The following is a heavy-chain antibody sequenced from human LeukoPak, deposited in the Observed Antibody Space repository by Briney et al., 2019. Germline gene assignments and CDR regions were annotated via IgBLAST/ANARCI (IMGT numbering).Heavy chain of an antibody. J-gene: IGHJ3*02. V-gene: IGHV3-66*01. D-gene: IGHD3-10*01. Sequence: GSLRLSCAASEFSVGSNYMTWVRQAPGKGLEWVSLIYSGGSTYYADSVKGRFTISRDNSKNTLYLQMNSLRAEDTAVYYCAKEGDYYGSGSYRDGFDIWGQGTMVTVSS. CDR3: AKEGDYYGSGSYRDGFDI. CDR2: IYSGGST. CDR1: EFSVGSNY.